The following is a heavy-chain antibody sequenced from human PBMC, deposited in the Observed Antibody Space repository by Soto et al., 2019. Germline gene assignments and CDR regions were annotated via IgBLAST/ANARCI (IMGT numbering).Heavy chain of an antibody. V-gene: IGHV1-69*08. CDR1: GGTFSSYT. CDR3: ARDLGHSSSWYARYFDL. CDR2: IIPILGIA. D-gene: IGHD6-13*01. J-gene: IGHJ2*01. Sequence: QVQLVQSGAEVKKPGSSVKVSCKASGGTFSSYTISWVRQAPGQGLEWMGRIIPILGIANYAQKFQGRVTITADKSTSTAYMELSSLRSEDTAMYYCARDLGHSSSWYARYFDLWGRGTLVTVSS.